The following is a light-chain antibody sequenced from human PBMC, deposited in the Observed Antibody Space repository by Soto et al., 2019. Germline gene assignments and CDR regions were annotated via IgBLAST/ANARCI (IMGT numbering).Light chain of an antibody. Sequence: EIVLTQSPGTLSLSPGERATLSCRASQGVRSTSLAWYQQKPGQAPRLLIYDASSRATGIPDRFSGSGSGTNFTPPNRQLEPEDLAVYYCQQYGSPLWTFGQGTRVEIK. J-gene: IGKJ1*01. CDR3: QQYGSPLWT. CDR1: QGVRSTS. V-gene: IGKV3-20*01. CDR2: DAS.